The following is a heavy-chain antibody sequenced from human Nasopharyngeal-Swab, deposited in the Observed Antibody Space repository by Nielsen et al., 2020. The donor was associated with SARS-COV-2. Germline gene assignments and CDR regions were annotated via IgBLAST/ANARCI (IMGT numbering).Heavy chain of an antibody. CDR2: IWYDGSNK. Sequence: GESLKISCAASGFTFSSYGMHWVRQAPGKGLEWVAVIWYDGSNKYYADSVEGRFTISRDNAKNSLYLQMNSLRDEDTAVYYCARGYTSGWYQWSRHTLDYWGQGTLVTVSS. J-gene: IGHJ4*02. V-gene: IGHV3-33*01. CDR1: GFTFSSYG. D-gene: IGHD6-19*01. CDR3: ARGYTSGWYQWSRHTLDY.